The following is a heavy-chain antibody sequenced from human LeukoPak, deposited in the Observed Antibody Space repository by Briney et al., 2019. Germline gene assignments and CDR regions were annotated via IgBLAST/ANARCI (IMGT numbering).Heavy chain of an antibody. CDR2: ICGSGGST. CDR3: AKDLRYSSSWYPFDY. D-gene: IGHD6-13*01. Sequence: GGSLRLSCAASGFTFSSYAMSWVRQAPGKGLEWVSVICGSGGSTYYGDSVKGRFTISRDNSNNTLSLQMNSLRAEVTAVYYCAKDLRYSSSWYPFDYWGQGTLVTVSS. CDR1: GFTFSSYA. V-gene: IGHV3-23*01. J-gene: IGHJ4*02.